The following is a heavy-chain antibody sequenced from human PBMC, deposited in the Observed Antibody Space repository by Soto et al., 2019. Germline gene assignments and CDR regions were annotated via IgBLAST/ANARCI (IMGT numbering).Heavy chain of an antibody. Sequence: GGSLRLSCTASGFIFDEYAMTWVRQAPGKGLEWVGFIRSKSYGGTTEYAASVKGRFTISRDDSKTIAYLQMNSLKTEDTGVYFCARLDYYDRSGSYSGMDVWGQGTTVTVSS. J-gene: IGHJ6*02. CDR2: IRSKSYGGTT. CDR1: GFIFDEYA. V-gene: IGHV3-49*04. D-gene: IGHD3-22*01. CDR3: ARLDYYDRSGSYSGMDV.